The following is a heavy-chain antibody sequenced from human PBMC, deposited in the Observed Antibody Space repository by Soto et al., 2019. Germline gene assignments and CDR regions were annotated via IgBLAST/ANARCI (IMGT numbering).Heavy chain of an antibody. D-gene: IGHD3-22*01. V-gene: IGHV1-69*13. CDR3: ATGLHDSSGYYHNWFDP. J-gene: IGHJ5*02. CDR2: IIPIFGTA. Sequence: ASVKVSCKASGGTFSSYAISWVRQAPGQGLEWMGGIIPIFGTANYAQKFQGRVTITADESTSTAYMELSSLRSEDTAVYYCATGLHDSSGYYHNWFDPWGQGTLVTVSS. CDR1: GGTFSSYA.